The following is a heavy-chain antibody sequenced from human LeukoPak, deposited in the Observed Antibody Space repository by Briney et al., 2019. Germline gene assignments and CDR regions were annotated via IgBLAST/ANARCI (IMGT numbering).Heavy chain of an antibody. J-gene: IGHJ4*02. CDR2: IKPLGGET. V-gene: IGHV1-46*03. CDR3: ARGPNYSYGLLDY. D-gene: IGHD5-18*01. Sequence: ASVRVSCKAFGYTFTTYFIHWVRQAPGQGREGMGMIKPLGGETTYAQKFQGRVTMPRDTSTSTVHMELRSLISEDTAVYFCARGPNYSYGLLDYWGQGTQVTVTS. CDR1: GYTFTTYF.